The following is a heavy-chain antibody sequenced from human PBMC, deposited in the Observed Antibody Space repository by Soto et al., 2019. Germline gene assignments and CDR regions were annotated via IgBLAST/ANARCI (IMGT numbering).Heavy chain of an antibody. CDR1: GFTFSDYY. Sequence: GGSLRLSCAASGFTFSDYYMSWIRQAPGKGLEWVSYISSSGSTIYYADSVKGRFTISRDNAKNSLYLQMNSRRAGATAVYYCAKSSMRFGEPTGYYYYYYYMDVWGKGTTVTVSS. D-gene: IGHD3-10*01. CDR2: ISSSGSTI. CDR3: AKSSMRFGEPTGYYYYYYYMDV. V-gene: IGHV3-11*01. J-gene: IGHJ6*03.